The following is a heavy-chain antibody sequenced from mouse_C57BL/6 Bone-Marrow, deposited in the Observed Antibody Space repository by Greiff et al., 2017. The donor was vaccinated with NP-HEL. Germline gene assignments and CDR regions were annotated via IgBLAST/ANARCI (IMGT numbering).Heavy chain of an antibody. CDR1: GYTFTSYW. Sequence: VQLQQSGAELVMPGASVKLSCKASGYTFTSYWMHWVKQRPGQGLEWIGEIDPSDSYTNYNQKFKGKSTLTVDKSSSTAYMQLSSLTSEDSAVYYCANENDWGQGTLVTVSA. J-gene: IGHJ3*01. CDR2: IDPSDSYT. CDR3: ANEND. D-gene: IGHD2-3*01. V-gene: IGHV1-69*01.